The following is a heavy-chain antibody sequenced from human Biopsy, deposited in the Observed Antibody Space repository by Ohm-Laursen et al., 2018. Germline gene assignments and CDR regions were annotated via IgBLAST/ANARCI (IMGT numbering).Heavy chain of an antibody. J-gene: IGHJ4*02. CDR2: FAPENGKT. CDR1: GYTLTALS. D-gene: IGHD1-1*01. V-gene: IGHV1-24*01. Sequence: SVKVSCKVSGYTLTALSMHWVRQAPGRGLEWMGGFAPENGKTIYAQKFQGRITMTGDTSTDTAYMELSSLRSEDTAVYYCAADINVWNVNYWGQGTQVTVSS. CDR3: AADINVWNVNY.